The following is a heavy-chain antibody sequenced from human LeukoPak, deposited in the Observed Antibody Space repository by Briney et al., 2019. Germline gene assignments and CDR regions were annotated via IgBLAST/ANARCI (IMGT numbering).Heavy chain of an antibody. CDR2: IWNGGGNK. Sequence: GGSLRLSCAASGFTFSNYGMHWVRQAPGKGLEWVAVIWNGGGNKDYVDSVKGRFTISRDNSKNTLYLQMNSLRAEDTAVYYCARAGGSGWADYWGQGTLVTVSS. D-gene: IGHD6-25*01. CDR1: GFTFSNYG. V-gene: IGHV3-33*08. CDR3: ARAGGSGWADY. J-gene: IGHJ4*02.